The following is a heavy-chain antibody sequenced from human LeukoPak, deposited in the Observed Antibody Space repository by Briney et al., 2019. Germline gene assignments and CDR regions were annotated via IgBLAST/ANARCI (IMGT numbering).Heavy chain of an antibody. Sequence: SETLSLTCTVSSYSISSGYYWGWIRQPPGKGLEWIGSIYHSGSTYYNPSLKSRVTISVDTSKNQFSLKLSSVTAADTAVYYCARAYCVGDCTVLHIYFDNWGQGTLVTVSS. CDR2: IYHSGST. V-gene: IGHV4-38-2*02. D-gene: IGHD2-21*02. CDR1: SYSISSGYY. CDR3: ARAYCVGDCTVLHIYFDN. J-gene: IGHJ4*02.